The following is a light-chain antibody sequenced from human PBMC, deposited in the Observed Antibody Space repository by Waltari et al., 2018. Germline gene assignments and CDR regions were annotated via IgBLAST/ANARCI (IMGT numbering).Light chain of an antibody. J-gene: IGKJ2*01. CDR1: QSVSNN. Sequence: EIVLTQSPATLSLSPVERATLSCRASQSVSNNLAWYQQKPGQAPRLLIYDTSNRATGIPARCSGSGSGTDFTLTISSLEPEDFAVYYCQQRNNWPPLYTFGQGTKLEIK. CDR2: DTS. V-gene: IGKV3-11*01. CDR3: QQRNNWPPLYT.